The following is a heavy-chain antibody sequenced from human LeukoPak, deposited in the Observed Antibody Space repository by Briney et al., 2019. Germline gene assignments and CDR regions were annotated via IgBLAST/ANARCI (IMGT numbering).Heavy chain of an antibody. CDR2: IYYSGST. J-gene: IGHJ4*02. CDR3: ARTRRSGWYVGFDY. Sequence: SETLSLTCTVSGGSISSSSYYWGWIRQPPGKGLEWIGSIYYSGSTYYNPSLKSRVTISVDTSKNQFSLKLSSVTAADTAVYYCARTRRSGWYVGFDYWGQGTLVTVSP. V-gene: IGHV4-39*07. D-gene: IGHD6-19*01. CDR1: GGSISSSSYY.